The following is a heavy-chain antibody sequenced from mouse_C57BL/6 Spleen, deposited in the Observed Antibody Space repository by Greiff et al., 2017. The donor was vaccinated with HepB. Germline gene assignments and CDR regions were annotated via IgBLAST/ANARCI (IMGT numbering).Heavy chain of an antibody. CDR1: GYTFTSYW. CDR3: ARRYYGTHWYFDV. Sequence: QVQLQQSGAELVKPGASVKLSCKASGYTFTSYWMQWVKQRPGQGLEWIGEIDPSDSYTNYNQKFKGKATLTVATSSSTAYMQLSSLTSEDSAVYYCARRYYGTHWYFDVWGTGTTVTVSS. CDR2: IDPSDSYT. V-gene: IGHV1-50*01. J-gene: IGHJ1*03. D-gene: IGHD1-1*01.